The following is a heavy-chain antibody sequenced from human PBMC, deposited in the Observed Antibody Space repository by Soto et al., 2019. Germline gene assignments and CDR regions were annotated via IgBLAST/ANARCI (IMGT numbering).Heavy chain of an antibody. CDR1: GFPFRSYG. Sequence: GGSLRLSCAASGFPFRSYGMHWVRQPLGKGLEWVAVISCDGNDKSYADSVKGRFTISRDNSKNTMYLQLNSLSAEDTAVYYCAKNGGGAAAGPFDYLGQGILVTVSS. CDR2: ISCDGNDK. CDR3: AKNGGGAAAGPFDY. J-gene: IGHJ4*02. V-gene: IGHV3-30*18. D-gene: IGHD6-13*01.